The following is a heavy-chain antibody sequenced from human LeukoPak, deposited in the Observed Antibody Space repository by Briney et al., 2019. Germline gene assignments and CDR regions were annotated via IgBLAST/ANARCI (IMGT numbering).Heavy chain of an antibody. D-gene: IGHD2-21*02. CDR2: IYYSGST. CDR1: GASISSYY. J-gene: IGHJ5*02. CDR3: ARLRGGDYSSYNWFDP. Sequence: PSETLSLTCTVSGASISSYYWSWIRQPPGKGLEWIGYIYYSGSTNYNPSLKSRVTISVDTSKNHFSLKLSSVTVADTAVYYCARLRGGDYSSYNWFDPWGQGTLVTVSS. V-gene: IGHV4-59*01.